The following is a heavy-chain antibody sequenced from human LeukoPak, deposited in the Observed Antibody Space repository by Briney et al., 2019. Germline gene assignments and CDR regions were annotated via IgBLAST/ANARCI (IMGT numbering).Heavy chain of an antibody. CDR1: GFTFTNYG. Sequence: GGSLRLSFAASGFTFTNYGVHWVRQAPGKGLEWVSSISSSSSYIYYADSVKGRFSISRDNAKNSLYLQMNSLRAEDTAVYYCARSGSWSFAPVYYFDYWGQGTLVTVSS. D-gene: IGHD6-13*01. J-gene: IGHJ4*02. V-gene: IGHV3-21*01. CDR3: ARSGSWSFAPVYYFDY. CDR2: ISSSSSYI.